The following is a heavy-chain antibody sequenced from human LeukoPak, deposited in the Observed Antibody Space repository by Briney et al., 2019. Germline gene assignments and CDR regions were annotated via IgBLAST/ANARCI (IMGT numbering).Heavy chain of an antibody. J-gene: IGHJ4*02. CDR3: ARDLYYYDSRVFDY. V-gene: IGHV3-33*01. CDR2: IWYDGSNK. CDR1: GFTFSSYV. Sequence: GGSLRLSCAASGFTFSSYVMHWVRQAPGKGLEWVAVIWYDGSNKYYADSVMGRFTISRDNSKNTLYLQMNSLRAEDTAVYYCARDLYYYDSRVFDYWGQGTLVTVSS. D-gene: IGHD3-22*01.